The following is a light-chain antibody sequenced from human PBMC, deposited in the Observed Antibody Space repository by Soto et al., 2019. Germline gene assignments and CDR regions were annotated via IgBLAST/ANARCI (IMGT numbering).Light chain of an antibody. CDR1: SSDVGAYKY. V-gene: IGLV2-8*01. CDR3: TSYVGSNIWV. Sequence: QSVLTQPPSASGSPGQSVTISCTGTSSDVGAYKYVSWYQQYPGKAPKLMIYEVSKRPSGVPDRFSGSKSGNTASLTVSGLQAEDAADYYCTSYVGSNIWVFGGGTNLTVL. J-gene: IGLJ3*02. CDR2: EVS.